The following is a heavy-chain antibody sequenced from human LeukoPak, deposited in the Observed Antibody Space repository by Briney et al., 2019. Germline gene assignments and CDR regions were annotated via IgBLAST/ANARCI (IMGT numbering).Heavy chain of an antibody. D-gene: IGHD3-22*01. CDR1: GFTVSSNY. J-gene: IGHJ4*02. CDR2: IYSGGST. Sequence: GGSLRLSCVASGFTVSSNYMSWVRQAPGKGLEWVSVIYSGGSTYYDDSVVRRFTISRHNSKNKLYLQMNSLRAEDTAVYYCARSNPPYYYDSSGYSAIGYFDYWGQGTLVTVSS. V-gene: IGHV3-53*04. CDR3: ARSNPPYYYDSSGYSAIGYFDY.